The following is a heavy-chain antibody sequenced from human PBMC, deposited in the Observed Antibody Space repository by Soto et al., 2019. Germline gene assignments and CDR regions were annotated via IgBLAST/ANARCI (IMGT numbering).Heavy chain of an antibody. D-gene: IGHD1-26*01. CDR2: INSDGSDS. CDR3: VRDDPGLGMDY. V-gene: IGHV3-74*03. J-gene: IGHJ4*02. Sequence: MHWVRQAPGKGLVWVSHINSDGSDSTHADSVKGRFTISRDNAKNTLYLQMNSLRAEDTAFYFCVRDDPGLGMDYWGLGTLVTVSS.